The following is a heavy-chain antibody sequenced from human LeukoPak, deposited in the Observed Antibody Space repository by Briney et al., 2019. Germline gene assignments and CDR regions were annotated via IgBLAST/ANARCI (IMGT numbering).Heavy chain of an antibody. CDR3: AREGESYPDLDY. J-gene: IGHJ4*02. CDR2: ITSDSRYM. D-gene: IGHD3-10*01. Sequence: PGGSLRLSCAASGFTFSSYNMNWVRQAPGKGLEWVSSITSDSRYMYYADSVKGRFTISRDNAKNSLYLQMNSLRAEDAALYFCAREGESYPDLDYWGQGTLVTVSS. CDR1: GFTFSSYN. V-gene: IGHV3-21*01.